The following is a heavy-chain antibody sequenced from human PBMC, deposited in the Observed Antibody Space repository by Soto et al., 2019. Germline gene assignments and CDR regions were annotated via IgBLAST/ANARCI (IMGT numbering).Heavy chain of an antibody. CDR1: GFTFSNAW. CDR3: TTDLYYYDSSGYYYWYYFDY. V-gene: IGHV3-15*07. D-gene: IGHD3-22*01. Sequence: EVQLVESGGGLVKPGGSLRLSCAASGFTFSNAWMNWVRQAPGKGLEWVGRIKSKTDGGTTDYAAPVKGRFTISRDDSNNTMYLQMNSLKTEDTAVYYCTTDLYYYDSSGYYYWYYFDYWGQGTLVTVSS. J-gene: IGHJ4*02. CDR2: IKSKTDGGTT.